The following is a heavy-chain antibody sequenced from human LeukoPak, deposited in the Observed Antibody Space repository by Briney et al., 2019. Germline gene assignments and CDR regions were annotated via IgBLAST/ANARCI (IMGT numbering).Heavy chain of an antibody. CDR3: ARVQYYYGSGSFFPPGYQFDH. D-gene: IGHD3-10*01. V-gene: IGHV4-31*03. CDR1: GGSISSGDFY. J-gene: IGHJ4*02. Sequence: PSETLSLTCTVSGGSISSGDFYWSWIRQHPVKGLEWIGYIHYSGSTYYNPSLESRVTISVDTSMNQFSLKLTSVTAADTAVYYCARVQYYYGSGSFFPPGYQFDHWGQGTLVTVSS. CDR2: IHYSGST.